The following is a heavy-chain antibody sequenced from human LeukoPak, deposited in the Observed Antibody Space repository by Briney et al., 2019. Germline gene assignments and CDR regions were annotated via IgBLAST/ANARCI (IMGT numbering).Heavy chain of an antibody. CDR1: GYTFSSYA. J-gene: IGHJ2*01. V-gene: IGHV1-8*01. Sequence: ASVKVSCKASGYTFSSYAINWVRQATGQGLEWMGWMNPNSGKTAYAQKFQGRVTMTRNTSISTAYMELSSLRSEDSAGYFCARPYYSSCWFEGDWYFDLWGRGTLVTVSS. D-gene: IGHD6-19*01. CDR2: MNPNSGKT. CDR3: ARPYYSSCWFEGDWYFDL.